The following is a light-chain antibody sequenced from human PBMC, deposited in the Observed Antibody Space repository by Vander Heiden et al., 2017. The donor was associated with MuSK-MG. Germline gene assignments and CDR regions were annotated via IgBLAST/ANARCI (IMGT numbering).Light chain of an antibody. Sequence: EIVLTQSPGTLSFSPGERATLSCRASQSVSSTYLGWYQQKPGQAPRLLIYGASTRATGIPDRFSGSGSGTDFTLTISRLEPEDCAVYYCQQYCRSPYTFGQGTKLEIK. CDR2: GAS. CDR1: QSVSSTY. J-gene: IGKJ2*01. V-gene: IGKV3-20*01. CDR3: QQYCRSPYT.